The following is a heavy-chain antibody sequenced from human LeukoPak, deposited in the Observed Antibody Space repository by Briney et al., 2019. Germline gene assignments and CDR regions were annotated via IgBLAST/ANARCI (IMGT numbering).Heavy chain of an antibody. CDR3: AKDPIAPDVDTAMVTFDY. CDR2: ISGSGGST. CDR1: GFTFSSYA. J-gene: IGHJ4*02. V-gene: IGHV3-23*01. D-gene: IGHD5-18*01. Sequence: GGSLRLSCAASGFTFSSYAMSWVRQAPGKGLEWVSTISGSGGSTYYADSVKGRFTISRDNSKNTLYLQMNSLRAEDTAVYYCAKDPIAPDVDTAMVTFDYWGQGTLVTVSS.